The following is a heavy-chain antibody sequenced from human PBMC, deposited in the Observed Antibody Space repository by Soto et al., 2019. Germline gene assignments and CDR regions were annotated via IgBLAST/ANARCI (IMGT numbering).Heavy chain of an antibody. D-gene: IGHD3-22*01. J-gene: IGHJ4*02. CDR1: GFTFSSYS. CDR2: ISSSSSYI. CDR3: ARDKEVYYDSSGYYYFGGGLDY. V-gene: IGHV3-21*01. Sequence: LRLSCAASGFTFSSYSMNWVRQAPGKGLEWVSSISSSSSYIYYADSVKGRFTISRDNAKNSLYLQMNSLRAEDTAVYYCARDKEVYYDSSGYYYFGGGLDYWGQGTLVTVSS.